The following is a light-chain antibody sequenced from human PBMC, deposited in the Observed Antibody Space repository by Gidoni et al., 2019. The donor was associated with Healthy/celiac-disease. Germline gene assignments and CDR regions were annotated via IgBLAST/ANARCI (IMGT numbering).Light chain of an antibody. V-gene: IGKV1-39*01. CDR3: QQSYSTPPLT. CDR1: QSISSY. Sequence: DIQMTQSPSSLSASVGDRVTITCRASQSISSYLNWYQQKPGKAPKLLIYAASSLQSGVPSRFSGSGSGTDFTLTISSRQPEDFAAYYCQQSYSTPPLTFGGXTKVEIK. CDR2: AAS. J-gene: IGKJ4*01.